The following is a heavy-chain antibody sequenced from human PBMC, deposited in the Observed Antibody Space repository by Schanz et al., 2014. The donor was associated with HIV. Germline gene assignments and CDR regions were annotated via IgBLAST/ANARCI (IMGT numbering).Heavy chain of an antibody. Sequence: VQLVQSRGEVKKPGASVKVSCKASGYSFTNFDVSWVRQAPGQGLEWMGWMNPSTGNSGYAQMFQVRVTMTRDTSISTAYLEVDSLKSEDTAVYYCARGPKWEGLMDVWGQGTTVIVSS. J-gene: IGHJ6*02. V-gene: IGHV1-8*02. CDR3: ARGPKWEGLMDV. CDR1: GYSFTNFD. D-gene: IGHD1-26*01. CDR2: MNPSTGNS.